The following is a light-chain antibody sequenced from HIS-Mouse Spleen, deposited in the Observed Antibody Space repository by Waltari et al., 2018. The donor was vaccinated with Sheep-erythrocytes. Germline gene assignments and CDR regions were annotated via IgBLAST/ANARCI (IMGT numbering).Light chain of an antibody. J-gene: IGLJ1*01. V-gene: IGLV2-11*01. CDR2: DVI. CDR1: SSDVGGYNY. Sequence: QSALTQPRSVSGSPGQSVTISCTGTSSDVGGYNYVSWYQQHPGKAPKLMIYDVIKRPSGVPDRFSGSKSGNTASLTISGRQAEDEADSYCCSYAGSYNHVFATGTKVTVL. CDR3: CSYAGSYNHV.